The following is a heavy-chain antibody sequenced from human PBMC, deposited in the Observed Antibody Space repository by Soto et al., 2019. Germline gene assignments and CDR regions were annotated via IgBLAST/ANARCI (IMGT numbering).Heavy chain of an antibody. CDR1: GFTFSSYS. J-gene: IGHJ6*03. CDR2: ISSSSTI. D-gene: IGHD2-2*02. V-gene: IGHV3-48*01. CDR3: ARDFVVVVPAAIGYYYYMDV. Sequence: GGSLRLSCAASGFTFSSYSMNWVRQAPGKGLEWVSYISSSSTIYYADSVKGRFTISRDNAKNSLYLQMNSLRAEDTAVYYCARDFVVVVPAAIGYYYYMDVWGKGTTVTVSS.